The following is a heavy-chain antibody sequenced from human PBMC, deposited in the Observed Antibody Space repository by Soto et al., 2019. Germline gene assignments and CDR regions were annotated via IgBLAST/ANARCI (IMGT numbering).Heavy chain of an antibody. D-gene: IGHD3-22*01. CDR2: IYYSGST. CDR1: GGSISSGGYY. J-gene: IGHJ4*02. Sequence: QVQLQESGPGLVKPSQTLSLTCTVSGGSISSGGYYWSWIRQHPGKGLEWIGYIYYSGSTYYNPSLKSRVTISVDTSKNQFSVKLSSVTAADTAVYYCARGAQGLDPYYDRSGYYQGWGQGTLVTVSS. V-gene: IGHV4-31*03. CDR3: ARGAQGLDPYYDRSGYYQG.